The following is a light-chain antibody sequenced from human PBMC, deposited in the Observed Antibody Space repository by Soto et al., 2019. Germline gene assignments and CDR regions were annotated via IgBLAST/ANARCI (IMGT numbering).Light chain of an antibody. CDR2: NNH. CDR3: AAWDDSLNACV. J-gene: IGLJ1*01. CDR1: SSNNGSKT. V-gene: IGLV1-44*01. Sequence: QSVLTQAPSASGTPGQRVTMSCSGSSSNNGSKTVNWYQQLPGMAPKLLIFNNHQRPSGVPDRFSGSKSGTSASLAISGLQSEDEADYYCAAWDDSLNACVFGTGTKVTVL.